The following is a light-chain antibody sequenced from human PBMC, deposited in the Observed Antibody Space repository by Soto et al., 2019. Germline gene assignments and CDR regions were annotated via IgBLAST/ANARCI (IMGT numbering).Light chain of an antibody. CDR2: VAS. Sequence: DIRMTQSPSTLSASVGDRVTITCRASQSISSWLAWYQQKPGKAPKLLIYVASNLESGVPSRFSGSGSGTEFTLTISSLQPDDFAPYYCQRYNSYFGPGTKVDIK. CDR1: QSISSW. V-gene: IGKV1-5*01. J-gene: IGKJ3*01. CDR3: QRYNSY.